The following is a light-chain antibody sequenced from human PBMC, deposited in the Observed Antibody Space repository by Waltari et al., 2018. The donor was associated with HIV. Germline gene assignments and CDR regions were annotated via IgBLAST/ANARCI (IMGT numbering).Light chain of an antibody. CDR3: QNYGDFSWT. J-gene: IGKJ1*01. V-gene: IGKV1-5*03. CDR2: KAS. Sequence: DIQMTQSPSTLSASVGDRVTITCRTSQSISIWLTWYQQKPGKAPRLLIYKASTLESGVPSRFSGSGSGTEFILTITSLQPDDFATYYCQNYGDFSWTFGQGTKVEIK. CDR1: QSISIW.